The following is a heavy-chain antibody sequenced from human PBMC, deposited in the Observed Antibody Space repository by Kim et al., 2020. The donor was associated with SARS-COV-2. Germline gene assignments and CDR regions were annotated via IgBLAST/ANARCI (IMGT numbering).Heavy chain of an antibody. V-gene: IGHV3-11*03. CDR1: GFTFSDYY. CDR2: ISSSSSYT. Sequence: GGSLRLSCAASGFTFSDYYMSWIRQAPGKGLEWVSYISSSSSYTNYADSVKGRFTISRDNAKNSLYLQMNSLRAEDTAVYYCARRRSMIVVVHEDNWFDPWGQGTLVTVSS. D-gene: IGHD3-22*01. CDR3: ARRRSMIVVVHEDNWFDP. J-gene: IGHJ5*02.